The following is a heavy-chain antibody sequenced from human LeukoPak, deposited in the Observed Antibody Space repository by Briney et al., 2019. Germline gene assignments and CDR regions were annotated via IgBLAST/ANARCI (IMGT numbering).Heavy chain of an antibody. CDR2: ISSSSSYI. V-gene: IGHV3-21*01. Sequence: GGSLRLSCAASGFTFSSYSMNWVRQAPGKGLEWVSSISSSSSYIYYADSVKGRFTISRDNAKNSLYLRMNSLRAEDTAVYYCARGSPMVRGAILDYWGQGTLVTVSS. CDR3: ARGSPMVRGAILDY. J-gene: IGHJ4*02. D-gene: IGHD3-10*01. CDR1: GFTFSSYS.